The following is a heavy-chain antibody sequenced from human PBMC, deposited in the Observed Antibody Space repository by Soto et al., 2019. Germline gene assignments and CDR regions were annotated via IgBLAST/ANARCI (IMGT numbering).Heavy chain of an antibody. Sequence: SCKASGYTFTDHYMHWLRQAPGQGLEWVGWIGPYSGTTEYAASVKGRFTISRDDSKSIAYLQMNSLKTEDTAVYYCTRVGTYYYGMDVWGQGTTVTVSS. CDR2: IGPYSGTT. D-gene: IGHD1-1*01. V-gene: IGHV3-49*03. J-gene: IGHJ6*02. CDR1: GYTFTDHY. CDR3: TRVGTYYYGMDV.